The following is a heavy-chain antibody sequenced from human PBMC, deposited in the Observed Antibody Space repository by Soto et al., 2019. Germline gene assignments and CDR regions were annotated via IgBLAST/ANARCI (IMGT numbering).Heavy chain of an antibody. CDR1: GGTFSSYT. D-gene: IGHD6-19*01. CDR2: IIPILGIA. CDR3: AREIDLGDSSGCAWWFDP. V-gene: IGHV1-69*08. Sequence: QVQLVQSGAEVKKPGSSVKVSCKASGGTFSSYTISWVRQAPGQGLEWMGRIIPILGIANYAQKFQGRVTITADKTTSTAYRELSRLRAEDTAVYDCAREIDLGDSSGCAWWFDPWGQGTLVTVSA. J-gene: IGHJ5*02.